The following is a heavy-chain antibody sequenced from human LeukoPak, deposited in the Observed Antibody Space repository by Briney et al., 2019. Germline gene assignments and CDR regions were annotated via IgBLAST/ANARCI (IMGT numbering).Heavy chain of an antibody. J-gene: IGHJ4*02. Sequence: GGSLRLSCAASGSTVVTNYMSWVRQAPGKGLEWVSLINSGFGTFYADSVRGRFTISRDNSNNTLYLQMNSLRAEDTAVYYCVRSSGPRYYFDYWGQGTLVTVSS. D-gene: IGHD3-22*01. V-gene: IGHV3-66*01. CDR1: GSTVVTNY. CDR2: INSGFGT. CDR3: VRSSGPRYYFDY.